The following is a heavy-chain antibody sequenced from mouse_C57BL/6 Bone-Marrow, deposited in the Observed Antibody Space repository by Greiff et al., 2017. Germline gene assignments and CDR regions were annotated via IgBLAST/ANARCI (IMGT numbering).Heavy chain of an antibody. CDR1: GYTFTSYG. D-gene: IGHD2-13*01. CDR2: IYPRSGNT. Sequence: QVQLQQSGAELARPGASVKLSCKASGYTFTSYGISWVKQRTGQGLEWIGEIYPRSGNTYYNEKFKGKATLTADKSSSTAYMELRSLTSEDSAVYFCARSRLLAYWGQGTLVTVSA. J-gene: IGHJ3*01. CDR3: ARSRLLAY. V-gene: IGHV1-81*01.